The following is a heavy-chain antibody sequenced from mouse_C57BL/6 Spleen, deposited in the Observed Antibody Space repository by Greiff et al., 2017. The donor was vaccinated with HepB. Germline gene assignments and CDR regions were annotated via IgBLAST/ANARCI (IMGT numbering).Heavy chain of an antibody. J-gene: IGHJ4*01. D-gene: IGHD1-1*01. Sequence: EVKLLESGGGLVQPGGSLSLSCAASGFTFTDYYMSWVRQPPGKALEWLGFIRNKANGYTTEYSASVKGRFTISRDNSQSILYLQMNALRAEDSATYYCASSLLRWYAMDYWGQGTSVTVSS. V-gene: IGHV7-3*01. CDR2: IRNKANGYTT. CDR3: ASSLLRWYAMDY. CDR1: GFTFTDYY.